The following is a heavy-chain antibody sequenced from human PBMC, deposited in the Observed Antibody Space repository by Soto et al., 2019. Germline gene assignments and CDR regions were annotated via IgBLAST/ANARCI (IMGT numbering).Heavy chain of an antibody. D-gene: IGHD3-16*01. CDR2: ISSSSSTI. CDR1: GFTFSSYS. J-gene: IGHJ4*02. V-gene: IGHV3-48*01. CDR3: ARDSYIWGSYSASYFDY. Sequence: GGSLRLSCAASGFTFSSYSMNWVRQAPGKGLEWVSYISSSSSTIYYADSVKGRFTISRDNAKNSLYLQMNSLRAEDTAVYYCARDSYIWGSYSASYFDYWGQGTLVTVSS.